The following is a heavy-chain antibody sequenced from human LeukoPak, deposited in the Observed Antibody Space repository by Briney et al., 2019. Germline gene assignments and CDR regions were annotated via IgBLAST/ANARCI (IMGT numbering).Heavy chain of an antibody. CDR2: ISSSSSYI. V-gene: IGHV3-21*01. J-gene: IGHJ4*02. CDR1: GFSFSTYG. CDR3: ARDGTDPGFDY. D-gene: IGHD1-7*01. Sequence: GGTLRLSCAASGFSFSTYGMSWVRQAPGKGLEWVSSISSSSSYIYYADSVKGRFTISRDNAKNSLYLQMNSLRAEDTAVYYCARDGTDPGFDYWGQGTLVTVSS.